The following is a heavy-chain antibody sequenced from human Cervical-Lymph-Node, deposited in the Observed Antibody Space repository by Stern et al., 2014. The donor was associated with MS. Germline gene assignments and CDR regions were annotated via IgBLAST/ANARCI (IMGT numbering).Heavy chain of an antibody. J-gene: IGHJ4*02. Sequence: VQLVQSGGSVVQPGGSLRLSCAASGFTLSSYAMHWVRQAPGKGLEWLAVVSSDGFNNAGGHKFYADSVKGRFTISRDNSKNTLYLQMNSLSAEDTAVYYCAKRAYFFDSWGQGTLVTVSS. CDR1: GFTLSSYA. CDR3: AKRAYFFDS. V-gene: IGHV3-30*18. CDR2: VSSDGFNNAGGHK.